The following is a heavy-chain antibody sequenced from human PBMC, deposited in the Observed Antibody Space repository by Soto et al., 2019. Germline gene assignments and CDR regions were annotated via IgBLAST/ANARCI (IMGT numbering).Heavy chain of an antibody. CDR3: ARVKTDYSNPRGPFFFYGINV. CDR2: ISYDGGHK. D-gene: IGHD4-4*01. CDR1: EFTFSSYA. V-gene: IGHV3-30-3*01. J-gene: IGHJ6*02. Sequence: QVRLVESGGGVVHPERSLRLSCSASEFTFSSYAMHWVRQAPGKGLEWVAGISYDGGHKFYGDSVRGRFTISRDSSQTTVFLQMNSLRPEATAAYYCARVKTDYSNPRGPFFFYGINVWGQGTTVTVSS.